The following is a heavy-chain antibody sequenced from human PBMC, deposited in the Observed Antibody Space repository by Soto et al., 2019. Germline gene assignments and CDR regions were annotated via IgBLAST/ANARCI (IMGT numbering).Heavy chain of an antibody. D-gene: IGHD6-19*01. Sequence: LRLSFAASGXTFSSYWMSWVRQAPGRGLEWVANIKQDGSEKYYVDSVKGRFTISRDNAKNSLYLQMNSLRAEDTAVYYCARESYSSGWYYFDYWGQGTLVTVSS. CDR2: IKQDGSEK. V-gene: IGHV3-7*03. J-gene: IGHJ4*02. CDR3: ARESYSSGWYYFDY. CDR1: GXTFSSYW.